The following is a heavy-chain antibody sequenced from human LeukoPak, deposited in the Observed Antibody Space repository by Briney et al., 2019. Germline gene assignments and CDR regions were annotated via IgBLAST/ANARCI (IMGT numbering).Heavy chain of an antibody. CDR2: IYTSVST. J-gene: IGHJ4*02. V-gene: IGHV4-61*02. D-gene: IGHD2-21*01. CDR1: GGSISSGSYY. Sequence: SXTLSLTCTVSGGSISSGSYYWRWIRQPAGKGLEWIVRIYTSVSTNYNPSLKSRVTISVDTSNNQFSLKLSSVTAADTAVYYCARDRCGGDCPFDYWGQGTLVTVSS. CDR3: ARDRCGGDCPFDY.